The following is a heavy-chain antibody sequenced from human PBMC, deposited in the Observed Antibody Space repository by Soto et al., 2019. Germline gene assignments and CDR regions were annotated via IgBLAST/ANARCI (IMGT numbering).Heavy chain of an antibody. D-gene: IGHD3-16*01. V-gene: IGHV3-30*03. CDR3: ARGGDVLDY. Sequence: QVQLVESGGGVVRPGTSLTLSCTGSGFAFGGFGIHWVRQSPGKGLEWLAMTSSDGSNKYLADSVKGRFTVSRDMSRTTVFLQMDNLRLEDTAVYYCARGGDVLDYWGRGALVTVSS. J-gene: IGHJ4*02. CDR1: GFAFGGFG. CDR2: TSSDGSNK.